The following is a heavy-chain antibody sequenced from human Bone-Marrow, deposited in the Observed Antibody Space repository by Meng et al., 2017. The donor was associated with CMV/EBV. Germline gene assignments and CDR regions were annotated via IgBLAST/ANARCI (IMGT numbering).Heavy chain of an antibody. V-gene: IGHV1-2*02. J-gene: IGHJ4*02. CDR3: ARDRNRDGYNSRLNY. Sequence: ASVKVSCKASGCTFTGYYMHWVRQAPGQGLEWMGWINPNSGGTNYAQKFQGRVTMTRDTSISTAYMELSRLRSYYSAVYYCARDRNRDGYNSRLNYWGQGTLVTVSS. CDR1: GCTFTGYY. CDR2: INPNSGGT. D-gene: IGHD5-24*01.